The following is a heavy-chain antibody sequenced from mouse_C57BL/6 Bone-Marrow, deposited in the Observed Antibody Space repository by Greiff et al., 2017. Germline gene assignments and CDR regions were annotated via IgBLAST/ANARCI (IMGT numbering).Heavy chain of an antibody. CDR2: IYPRSGNT. J-gene: IGHJ4*01. V-gene: IGHV1-81*01. Sequence: LVESGAELARPGASVKLSCKASGYTFTSYGISWVKQRTGQGLEWIGEIYPRSGNTYYNEKFKGKATLTADKSSSTAYMELRSLTSEDSAVYFCARYPLYAMDYWGQGTSVTVSS. CDR1: GYTFTSYG. CDR3: ARYPLYAMDY.